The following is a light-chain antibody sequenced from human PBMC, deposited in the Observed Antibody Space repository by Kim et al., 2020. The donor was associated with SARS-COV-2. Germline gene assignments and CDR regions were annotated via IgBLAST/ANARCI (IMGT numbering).Light chain of an antibody. J-gene: IGLJ2*01. CDR2: RNN. CDR1: SSNIGSNY. V-gene: IGLV1-47*01. Sequence: RVTISCSGSSSNIGSNYVYWYQQLPGTAPNLLIYRNNQRPSGVPDRFSGSKSGTSASLAISGLRSGDEADYYCAAWDDSLSGYVVFGGGTQLTVL. CDR3: AAWDDSLSGYVV.